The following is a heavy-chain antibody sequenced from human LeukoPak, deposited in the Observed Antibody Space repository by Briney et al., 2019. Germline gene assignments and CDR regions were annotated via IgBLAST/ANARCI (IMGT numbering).Heavy chain of an antibody. CDR3: ARGLFDSSGYYPDY. V-gene: IGHV3-23*01. D-gene: IGHD3-22*01. CDR1: GFTFGTSA. Sequence: GALRLSCAASGFTFGTSAMSWVRQTPEKGLEWVSTITSGDGSPYYADSVKGRFTISRDNSKNTLYLQMNSLRAEDTAVYYCARGLFDSSGYYPDYWGQGTWSPSPQ. J-gene: IGHJ4*02. CDR2: ITSGDGSP.